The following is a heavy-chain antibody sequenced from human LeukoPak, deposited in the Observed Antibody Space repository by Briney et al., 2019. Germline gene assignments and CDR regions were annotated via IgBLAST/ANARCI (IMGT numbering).Heavy chain of an antibody. D-gene: IGHD6-13*01. CDR2: INPSGGST. J-gene: IGHJ6*03. CDR3: AREPHPLCSSSTTEGYYYYYMDV. Sequence: ASVKVSCKASGYTFTSYYMHWVRQAPGQGLEWMGIINPSGGSTSYAQKFQGRVTMTRDTSTSTVYMELSSLRSEDSAVYYCAREPHPLCSSSTTEGYYYYYMDVWGKGTTVTISS. V-gene: IGHV1-46*01. CDR1: GYTFTSYY.